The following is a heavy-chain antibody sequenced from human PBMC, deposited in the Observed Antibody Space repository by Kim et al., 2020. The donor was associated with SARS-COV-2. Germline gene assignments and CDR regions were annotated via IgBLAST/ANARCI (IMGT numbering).Heavy chain of an antibody. D-gene: IGHD6-25*01. V-gene: IGHV3-74*01. CDR3: AKALAAPGTAGYY. Sequence: GGSLRLSCAASGFSFSSYWMHWVRQAPGKGLVWVSPISSDGSSTIDADSVKGRFTISRDNAKNTLYLQMNSLRAEDTAVYYCAKALAAPGTAGYYGGQG. CDR1: GFSFSSYW. CDR2: ISSDGSST. J-gene: IGHJ4*02.